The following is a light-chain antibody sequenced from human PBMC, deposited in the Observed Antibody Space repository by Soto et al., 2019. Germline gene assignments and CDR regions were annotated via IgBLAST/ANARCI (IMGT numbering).Light chain of an antibody. CDR2: GAS. CDR1: QIFSSDY. Sequence: VLTQSPGTLSLSPGERATLSCRASQIFSSDYLAWYQQKPGQAPRLLIDGASTRATHIPDRFSGSVSGTDFTLTISRLAPEDSAVYLCQQYSDTPSTFGQGTKQEIK. CDR3: QQYSDTPST. J-gene: IGKJ2*01. V-gene: IGKV3-20*01.